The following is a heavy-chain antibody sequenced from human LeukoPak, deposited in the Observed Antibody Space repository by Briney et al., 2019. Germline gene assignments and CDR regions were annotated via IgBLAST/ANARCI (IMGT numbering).Heavy chain of an antibody. J-gene: IGHJ4*02. CDR1: GGSISSYY. CDR2: IYYSGST. Sequence: PSETLSLTCTVSGGSISSYYWSWIRQPPGKGLEWIGYIYYSGSTNYNPSLKSRVTISVDTSKNQFSLKLSSVTAADTAVYYCARAGLYGDAYLPFDYWGQGTLVTVSS. V-gene: IGHV4-59*01. D-gene: IGHD4-17*01. CDR3: ARAGLYGDAYLPFDY.